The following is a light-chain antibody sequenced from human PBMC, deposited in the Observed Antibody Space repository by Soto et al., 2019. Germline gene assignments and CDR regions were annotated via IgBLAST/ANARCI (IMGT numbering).Light chain of an antibody. CDR3: QQYGGSPIT. J-gene: IGKJ5*01. Sequence: PGEGATLSCRASQSVSSNYLAWYQQKPGQAPRLLIYGASSRATGVPDRFSGRGSGTDFTLTISRLQPEDFAVYYCQQYGGSPITFGQGTRLEIK. V-gene: IGKV3-20*01. CDR2: GAS. CDR1: QSVSSNY.